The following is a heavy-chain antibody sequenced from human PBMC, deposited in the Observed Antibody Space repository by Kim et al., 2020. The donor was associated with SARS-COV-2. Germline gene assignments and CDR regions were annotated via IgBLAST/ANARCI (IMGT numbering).Heavy chain of an antibody. Sequence: TNSNPTLKGRVTISINTPKNQFSLKLNSVTAADTAVYYCARDYSNSWFDYWGQGTLVTVSS. V-gene: IGHV4-59*01. CDR2: T. J-gene: IGHJ4*02. D-gene: IGHD6-13*01. CDR3: ARDYSNSWFDY.